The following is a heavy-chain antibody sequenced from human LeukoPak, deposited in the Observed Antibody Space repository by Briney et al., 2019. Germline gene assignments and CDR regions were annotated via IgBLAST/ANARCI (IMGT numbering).Heavy chain of an antibody. CDR3: ARGYCSSTSCYRVDSFRPRLDY. CDR1: GYTFTGYG. CDR2: ISAYNGNT. D-gene: IGHD2-2*01. V-gene: IGHV1-18*04. J-gene: IGHJ4*02. Sequence: ASVKVSCKASGYTFTGYGISWLRQAPGQGLEWMGWISAYNGNTNYAQKLQVRVTMTTDTSTSTAYMELRSLRSDDTAVYYCARGYCSSTSCYRVDSFRPRLDYWGQGTLVTVSS.